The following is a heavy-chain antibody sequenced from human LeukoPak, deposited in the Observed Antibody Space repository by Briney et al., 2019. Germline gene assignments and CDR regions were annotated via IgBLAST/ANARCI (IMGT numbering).Heavy chain of an antibody. D-gene: IGHD2-21*02. CDR2: IYTSGST. V-gene: IGHV4-4*07. CDR1: GGSISSYY. J-gene: IGHJ4*02. Sequence: PETLCLTCTVSGGSISSYYWSWIRQPAGKGLEWIGRIYTSGSTNYNPSLKSRVTMSVDTSKNQFSLKLTSVTAADTAVYYCARDGYCGRDCYFAHFDYWGQGTLVTVSS. CDR3: ARDGYCGRDCYFAHFDY.